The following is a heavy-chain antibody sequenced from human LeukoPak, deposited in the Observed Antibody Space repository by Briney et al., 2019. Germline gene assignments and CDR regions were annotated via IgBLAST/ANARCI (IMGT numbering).Heavy chain of an antibody. Sequence: GGSLRLSCAASGFTFSSYAMSWVRQAPGKGLEWVSAISGGGGSTYYADSVKGRFTISRDNSKNTLYLQMNSLRAEDTAVYYCAKGVAVAGTRYFDYWGQGTLVTVSS. CDR3: AKGVAVAGTRYFDY. V-gene: IGHV3-23*01. CDR2: ISGGGGST. J-gene: IGHJ4*02. CDR1: GFTFSSYA. D-gene: IGHD6-19*01.